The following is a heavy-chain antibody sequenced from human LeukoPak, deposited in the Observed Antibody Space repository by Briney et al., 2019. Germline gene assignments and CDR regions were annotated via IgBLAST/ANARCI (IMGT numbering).Heavy chain of an antibody. CDR3: ARAPVAGTFNYYYGMDV. V-gene: IGHV3-74*01. CDR2: INSDGSST. J-gene: IGHJ6*02. CDR1: GFTFSSHW. Sequence: PGGSLRLSCAASGFTFSSHWMHWVRQAPGKGLVWVSRINSDGSSTSYADSVKGRFTISRDNAKNTLYLQMNSLRAEDTAVYYCARAPVAGTFNYYYGMDVWGQGTTVTVSS. D-gene: IGHD6-19*01.